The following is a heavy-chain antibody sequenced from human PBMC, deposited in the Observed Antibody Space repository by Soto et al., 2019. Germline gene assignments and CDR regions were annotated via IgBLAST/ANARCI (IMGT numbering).Heavy chain of an antibody. D-gene: IGHD2-2*01. CDR1: GYTFSSYG. Sequence: QVQLVQSGAEVKEPGASVRVSCKASGYTFSSYGFSWVRQAPGQRLEWVAWISANSGNTNSAQKFQGRVTLTTDTATSTAYADLRSLTSDDTAIYYCARDFRDSCGGTSCIYFDSWGQGTLVTVSS. CDR2: ISANSGNT. CDR3: ARDFRDSCGGTSCIYFDS. V-gene: IGHV1-18*01. J-gene: IGHJ4*02.